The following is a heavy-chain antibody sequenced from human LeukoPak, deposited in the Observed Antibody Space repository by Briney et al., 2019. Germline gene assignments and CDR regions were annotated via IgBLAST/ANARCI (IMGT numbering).Heavy chain of an antibody. Sequence: PGGSLRVSCAASGFTFSSYAMNWVRQAPGKGLEWVSAISSSGGSTFYADSVKGRFTISRDNSKSTLFLQMNSLRAGDTAVYYCAKVGAELGGNYFDYWGQGTLVTVSS. J-gene: IGHJ4*02. CDR1: GFTFSSYA. CDR2: ISSSGGST. V-gene: IGHV3-23*01. CDR3: AKVGAELGGNYFDY. D-gene: IGHD3-16*01.